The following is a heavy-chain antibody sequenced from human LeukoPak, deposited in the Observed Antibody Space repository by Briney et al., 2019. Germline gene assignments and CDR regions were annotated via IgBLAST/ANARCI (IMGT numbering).Heavy chain of an antibody. D-gene: IGHD2-2*01. Sequence: SGGSLRLSCAASGFTFSSYWMSWVRQAPGKRLEWVANIKQDGSEKYYVDSVKGRFTISRDNAKNSLYLQMNSLRAEDTAVYYCARADIVVVPAAIGNYYYYYGMDAWGQGTTVTVSS. CDR3: ARADIVVVPAAIGNYYYYYGMDA. CDR1: GFTFSSYW. V-gene: IGHV3-7*01. CDR2: IKQDGSEK. J-gene: IGHJ6*02.